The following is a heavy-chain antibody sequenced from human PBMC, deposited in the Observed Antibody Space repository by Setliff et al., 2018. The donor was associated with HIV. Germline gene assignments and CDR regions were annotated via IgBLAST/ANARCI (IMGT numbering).Heavy chain of an antibody. CDR2: IYTSGST. Sequence: SETLSLTCTVSGGSISSYYWSWIRQPPGKALEWIGYIYTSGSTNYNPSLKSRVTISIDTSKKPFSLRLTSVTAADSAVYYCARESYGSGTYDYWGQGTPVTVSS. V-gene: IGHV4-4*08. CDR3: ARESYGSGTYDY. J-gene: IGHJ4*02. CDR1: GGSISSYY. D-gene: IGHD3-10*01.